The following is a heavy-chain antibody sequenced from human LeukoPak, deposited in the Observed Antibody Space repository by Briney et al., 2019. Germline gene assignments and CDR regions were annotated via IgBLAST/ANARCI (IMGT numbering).Heavy chain of an antibody. Sequence: GGSLRLSCAASGFSFSDYYMSWIRQAPGKGLEWVSSISSSGTTIYYVESVKGRFTISRDNARNSLYLQMNSLRAEDTAVYYCARASYYYDSSGPADYWGQGTLVTVSS. V-gene: IGHV3-11*04. CDR2: ISSSGTTI. CDR3: ARASYYYDSSGPADY. CDR1: GFSFSDYY. J-gene: IGHJ4*02. D-gene: IGHD3-22*01.